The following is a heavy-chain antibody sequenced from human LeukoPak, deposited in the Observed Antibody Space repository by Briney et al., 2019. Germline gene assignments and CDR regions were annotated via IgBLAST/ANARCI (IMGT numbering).Heavy chain of an antibody. D-gene: IGHD3-3*01. J-gene: IGHJ3*02. CDR2: IYTSGST. V-gene: IGHV4-4*09. CDR3: ARYYDFWSGWDAFDI. Sequence: SETLSLTCTVSGGSISSYYWSWIRQPPGKGLEWIGYIYTSGSTSYNPSLKSRVTISVDTSKNQFSLKLSSVTAADTAVYYCARYYDFWSGWDAFDIWGQGTMVTVSS. CDR1: GGSISSYY.